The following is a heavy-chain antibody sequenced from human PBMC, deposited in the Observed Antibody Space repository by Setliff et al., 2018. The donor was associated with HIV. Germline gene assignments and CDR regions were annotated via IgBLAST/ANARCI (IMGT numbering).Heavy chain of an antibody. Sequence: PSETLSLTCAVSGGLISSSNWWSWVRQPPGRGLEWIGEMYPSGSTNYNSSLKSRVTISVDKSKNQFSLKLSSVTAADTAVYHCARRGGITTTVQGPPPFDFWGPGTLVTVSS. CDR2: MYPSGST. CDR3: ARRGGITTTVQGPPPFDF. V-gene: IGHV4-4*02. CDR1: GGLISSSNW. D-gene: IGHD3-22*01. J-gene: IGHJ4*02.